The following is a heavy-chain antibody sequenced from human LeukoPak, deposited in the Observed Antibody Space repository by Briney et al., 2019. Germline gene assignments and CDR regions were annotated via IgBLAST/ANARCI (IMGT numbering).Heavy chain of an antibody. CDR3: ARGYSCYYFDY. Sequence: SETLSLTCTVSGGSISSYYWSWIRQPAGKGLEWIGRIYTSGSTNYNPSLKSRVTISVDKSKNQFSLNLSSVTAADTAVYYCARGYSCYYFDYWGQGTLVTVSS. J-gene: IGHJ4*02. CDR2: IYTSGST. V-gene: IGHV4-4*07. D-gene: IGHD5-18*01. CDR1: GGSISSYY.